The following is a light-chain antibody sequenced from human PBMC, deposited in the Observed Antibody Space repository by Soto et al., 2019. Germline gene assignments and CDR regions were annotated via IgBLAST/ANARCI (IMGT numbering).Light chain of an antibody. V-gene: IGKV1-27*01. CDR2: AAS. CDR1: QGISNY. J-gene: IGKJ4*01. Sequence: DIQMTQSPSSLSASVGDRVTITCRASQGISNYLAWYQQKPGKVPKLLICAASTLQSGVPSRFSGSGSGADFALTLSGRRAGDGGTYYCQKENSTPLAFGGGTKVEIK. CDR3: QKENSTPLA.